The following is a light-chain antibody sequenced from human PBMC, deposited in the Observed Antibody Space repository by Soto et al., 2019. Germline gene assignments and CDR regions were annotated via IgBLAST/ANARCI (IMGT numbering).Light chain of an antibody. CDR1: QSINAN. V-gene: IGKV3-15*01. CDR3: QQYNNWPPEIT. Sequence: EIVLTQSPATLSLSPGERATLSCRASQSINANLAWYQQTPGQAPRLLIYGASTRATGIPARFSGSGSGTEFTLTISSLQSEDFAVYYCQQYNNWPPEITFGQGTRLEIK. J-gene: IGKJ5*01. CDR2: GAS.